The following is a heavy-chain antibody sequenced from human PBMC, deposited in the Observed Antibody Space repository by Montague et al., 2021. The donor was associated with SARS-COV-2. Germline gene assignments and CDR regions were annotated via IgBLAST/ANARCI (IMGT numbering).Heavy chain of an antibody. CDR3: AGGVYDYSNYVNWFDP. D-gene: IGHD4-11*01. Sequence: SLRLSCAASGFTFSSYDMHWVRQATGKGLEWVSAIGTAGDTYYPGSVKGRFTISRENAKNSLYLQMNSLRAGDTAVYYCAGGVYDYSNYVNWFDPWGQGTLVTVSS. J-gene: IGHJ5*02. V-gene: IGHV3-13*04. CDR2: IGTAGDT. CDR1: GFTFSSYD.